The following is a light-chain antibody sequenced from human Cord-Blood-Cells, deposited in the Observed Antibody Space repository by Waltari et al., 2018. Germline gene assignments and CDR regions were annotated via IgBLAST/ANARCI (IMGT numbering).Light chain of an antibody. Sequence: DIQMTQSPSSLSASVGDRVTITCRASPSISSYLNWYQQKPGKAPKLLIYAASSLQSGVPSRFSGSGSGTDFTLTISSLQPEDFATYYCQQSYSTPPTWTFGQGTKVEIK. CDR3: QQSYSTPPTWT. V-gene: IGKV1-39*01. CDR2: AAS. J-gene: IGKJ1*01. CDR1: PSISSY.